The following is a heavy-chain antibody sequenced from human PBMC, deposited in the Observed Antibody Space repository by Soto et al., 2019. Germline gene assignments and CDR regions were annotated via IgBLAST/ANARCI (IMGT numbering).Heavy chain of an antibody. CDR2: IYPGDSDT. CDR1: GYSFTSYW. Sequence: GESLKISCKGSGYSFTSYWIGWVRQMPGKGLEWMGIIYPGDSDTRYSPSFQGQVTISADKSISTAYLQWSSLKASDTAMYYCASTLVGANTYYYYGLDVWGQGTTVTVSS. CDR3: ASTLVGANTYYYYGLDV. D-gene: IGHD1-26*01. V-gene: IGHV5-51*01. J-gene: IGHJ6*02.